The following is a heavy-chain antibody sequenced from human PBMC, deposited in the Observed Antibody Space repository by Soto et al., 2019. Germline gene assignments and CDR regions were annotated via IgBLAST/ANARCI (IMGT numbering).Heavy chain of an antibody. CDR3: AGGGAEYYYAGTGYYQLDS. J-gene: IGHJ5*01. Sequence: PGESLKISCQGSGYSFTTYWIVWVRQMPGKGLECMGVIYPDDSDTIYSPSFQGQVTISPDKSISTAYLQWSSLKASDTAMYYCAGGGAEYYYAGTGYYQLDSWGQGTMVTVYS. D-gene: IGHD3-22*01. V-gene: IGHV5-51*01. CDR1: GYSFTTYW. CDR2: IYPDDSDT.